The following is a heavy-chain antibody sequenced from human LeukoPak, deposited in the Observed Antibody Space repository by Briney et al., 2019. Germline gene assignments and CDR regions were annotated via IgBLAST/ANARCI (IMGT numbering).Heavy chain of an antibody. CDR3: ARHMTTVGPDY. V-gene: IGHV4-59*01. J-gene: IGHJ4*02. CDR2: IYYSGST. Sequence: SETLSLTCTVSGGSISSYYWSWIRQPPGKGLEWIGYIYYSGSTKYNPSLKSRVTISVDTSKNQFSLKLSSVTAADTAVYYCARHMTTVGPDYWGQGTLVTVSS. D-gene: IGHD4-23*01. CDR1: GGSISSYY.